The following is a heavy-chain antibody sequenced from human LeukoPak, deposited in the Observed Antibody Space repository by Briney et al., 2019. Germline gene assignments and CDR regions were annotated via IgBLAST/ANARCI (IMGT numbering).Heavy chain of an antibody. V-gene: IGHV1-8*01. D-gene: IGHD4-17*01. CDR1: GYTFTSYD. Sequence: ASVEVSCKASGYTFTSYDINWVRQATGQGLEWMGWMNPNSGNTGYAQKFQGRVTMTRNTSISTAYMELSSLRSEDTAVYYCARAPYGDYVNDYWGQGTLVTVSS. CDR3: ARAPYGDYVNDY. J-gene: IGHJ4*02. CDR2: MNPNSGNT.